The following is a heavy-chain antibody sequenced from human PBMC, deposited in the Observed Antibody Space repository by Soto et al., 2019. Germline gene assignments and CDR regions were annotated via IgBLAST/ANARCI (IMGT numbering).Heavy chain of an antibody. V-gene: IGHV4-39*07. CDR3: ARAIAGRPDVFDY. J-gene: IGHJ4*02. CDR1: GGSISSSSYY. D-gene: IGHD6-6*01. CDR2: MYSSGST. Sequence: SETLSLTCTVSGGSISSSSYYWGWIRQPPGKGLEWIGSMYSSGSTNYNPSLKSRVTISVDTSKNQFSLKLSFVTAADTAVYYCARAIAGRPDVFDYWGQGSLVTVSS.